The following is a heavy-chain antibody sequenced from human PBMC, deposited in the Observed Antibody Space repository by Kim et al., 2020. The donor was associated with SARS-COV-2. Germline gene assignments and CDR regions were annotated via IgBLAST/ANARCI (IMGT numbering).Heavy chain of an antibody. CDR1: GGSISSGGYY. CDR2: IYYSGST. Sequence: SETLSLTCTVSGGSISSGGYYWSWIRQHPGKGLEWIGYIYYSGSTYYNPSLKSRVTISVDTSKNQFSLKLSSVTAADTAVYYCARDLGGNSPLDYWGQGTLVTVSS. V-gene: IGHV4-31*03. J-gene: IGHJ4*02. D-gene: IGHD2-21*02. CDR3: ARDLGGNSPLDY.